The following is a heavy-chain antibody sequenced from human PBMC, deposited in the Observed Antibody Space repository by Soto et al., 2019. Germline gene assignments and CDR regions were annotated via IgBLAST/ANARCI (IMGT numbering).Heavy chain of an antibody. CDR1: GFSVSGYY. CDR2: ISGDSIYI. Sequence: QVQLLESGGGLVKPGGSLRLSCAASGFSVSGYYMGWIRQPPGKGLEWISYISGDSIYINHADSVKGRFTISRDNAKNSLYLQMNSLRAEDPAVYFCATGQQVRMADIWGQGTMVTVSS. D-gene: IGHD6-13*01. CDR3: ATGQQVRMADI. J-gene: IGHJ3*02. V-gene: IGHV3-11*03.